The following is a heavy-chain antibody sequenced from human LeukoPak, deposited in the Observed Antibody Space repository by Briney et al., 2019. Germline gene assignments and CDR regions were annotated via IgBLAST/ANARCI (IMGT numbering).Heavy chain of an antibody. CDR1: GFTFDDYG. CDR3: AKGYSSSWAQIDY. Sequence: GGSLRLSCAASGFTFDDYGMSWVRQAPGKGLEWVSGINWNGGSTGYADSVKGRFTISRDNSKNTLYLQMNSLRAEDTAVYYCAKGYSSSWAQIDYWGQGTLVTVSS. CDR2: INWNGGST. V-gene: IGHV3-20*04. J-gene: IGHJ4*02. D-gene: IGHD6-13*01.